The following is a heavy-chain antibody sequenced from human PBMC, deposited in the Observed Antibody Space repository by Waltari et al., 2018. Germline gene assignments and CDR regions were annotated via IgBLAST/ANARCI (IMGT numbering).Heavy chain of an antibody. J-gene: IGHJ5*02. CDR1: GSSISSGYY. CDR3: ASHAPTNWFDP. V-gene: IGHV4-38-2*01. CDR2: IYHSGST. Sequence: QVQLQESGPGLVKPSETLSLTCAVSGSSISSGYYWGWIRQPPGKGLEWIGSIYHSGSTYYNPSLKSRVTISVDTSKNQFSLKLSSVTAADTAVYYCASHAPTNWFDPWGQGTLVTVSS.